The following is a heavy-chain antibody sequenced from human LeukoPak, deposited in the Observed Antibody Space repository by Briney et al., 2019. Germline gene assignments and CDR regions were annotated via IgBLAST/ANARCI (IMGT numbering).Heavy chain of an antibody. V-gene: IGHV1-8*01. J-gene: IGHJ4*02. CDR2: MNPNSGNT. CDR3: ARGLRSGYDLDY. D-gene: IGHD5-12*01. Sequence: ASVKVSCTASGYTFTSYDINWVRQATGQGLEWVGWMNPNSGNTGYAQKFQGRVTMTRNTSISTAYMELSSLRSEDTAVYYCARGLRSGYDLDYWGQGTLVTVSS. CDR1: GYTFTSYD.